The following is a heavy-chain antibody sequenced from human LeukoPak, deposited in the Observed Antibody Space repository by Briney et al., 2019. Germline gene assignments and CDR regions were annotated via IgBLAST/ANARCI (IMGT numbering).Heavy chain of an antibody. J-gene: IGHJ4*02. V-gene: IGHV3-48*01. CDR2: ISSSGTTI. Sequence: GGSLRLSCAASGSTFSSYSMNWVRQAPGKGLGWVSYISSSGTTISYAQSVKGRFTITRDNAQNSLTLHMNTLRADDTAVYYCAKDGGTHFDHWGQGTLVTVSS. D-gene: IGHD1-26*01. CDR1: GSTFSSYS. CDR3: AKDGGTHFDH.